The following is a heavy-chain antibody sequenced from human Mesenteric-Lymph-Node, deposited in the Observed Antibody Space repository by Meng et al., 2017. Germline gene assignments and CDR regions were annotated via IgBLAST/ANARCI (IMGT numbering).Heavy chain of an antibody. D-gene: IGHD1-26*01. J-gene: IGHJ3*02. CDR3: ARDGESYKGLFDI. CDR2: INEDGGVK. V-gene: IGHV3-7*01. CDR1: GFTFSSYW. Sequence: GESLKISCAASGFTFSSYWMTWVRQPPGKGPELVTNINEDGGVKNYLDSVKGRFTISRDNSKNTLYLQMNSLRAEDTAVYYCARDGESYKGLFDIWGQGTMVTVSS.